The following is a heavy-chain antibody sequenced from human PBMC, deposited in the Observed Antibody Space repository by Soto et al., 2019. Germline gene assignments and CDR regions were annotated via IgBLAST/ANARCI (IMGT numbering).Heavy chain of an antibody. J-gene: IGHJ6*02. CDR2: ISGSGGST. D-gene: IGHD3-10*01. V-gene: IGHV3-23*01. Sequence: EVQLLESGGGLVQPGGSLRLSCAASGFTFSSYAMSWVRQAPGKGLEWVSAISGSGGSTCYADSVKGRFTISRDNSKNTLYLQMNSLRAEDTAVYYCATGRGVNFYYGMDVWGQGTTVTVSS. CDR3: ATGRGVNFYYGMDV. CDR1: GFTFSSYA.